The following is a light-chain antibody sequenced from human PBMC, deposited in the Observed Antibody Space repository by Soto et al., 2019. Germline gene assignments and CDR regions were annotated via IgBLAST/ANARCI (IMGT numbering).Light chain of an antibody. CDR3: SSYTSSSASV. Sequence: QSVLTQPASVSGSPGQSITISCTGTSSDVGGYNYVSWYQQHPGKAPKLMIYEVSNRPSGVSNRFSGSKSGNTASLTISGLQAEDEAEYYCSSYTSSSASVFGTGTKLTVL. J-gene: IGLJ1*01. CDR1: SSDVGGYNY. CDR2: EVS. V-gene: IGLV2-14*01.